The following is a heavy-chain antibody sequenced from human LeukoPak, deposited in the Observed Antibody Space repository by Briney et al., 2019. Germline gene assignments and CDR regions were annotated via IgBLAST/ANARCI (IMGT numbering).Heavy chain of an antibody. CDR2: IYYSGST. Sequence: ASETLPLTCTVSRGSISSYYWSWIRQPPGKGLEWIGYIYYSGSTNYNPSLKSRVTISVDTSKNQSSLRLSSVTAADTAVYYCATAAAGTLDYFDYWGQGTLVTVSS. D-gene: IGHD6-13*01. CDR1: RGSISSYY. CDR3: ATAAAGTLDYFDY. V-gene: IGHV4-59*01. J-gene: IGHJ4*02.